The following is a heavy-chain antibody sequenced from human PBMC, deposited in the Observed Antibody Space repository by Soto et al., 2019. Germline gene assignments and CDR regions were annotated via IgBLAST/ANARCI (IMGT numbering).Heavy chain of an antibody. CDR3: ARDTGNYTYYFDY. Sequence: SETLSLTCTFSGGSISSGENFWHWIRQSPGKGLEWIGYIHHSGSTYYNPSLKSRLTISVDTSKNQISLKLNSVTAADTAVYYCARDTGNYTYYFDYWGQGTMVTVSS. D-gene: IGHD1-7*01. CDR2: IHHSGST. V-gene: IGHV4-30-4*01. J-gene: IGHJ4*02. CDR1: GGSISSGENF.